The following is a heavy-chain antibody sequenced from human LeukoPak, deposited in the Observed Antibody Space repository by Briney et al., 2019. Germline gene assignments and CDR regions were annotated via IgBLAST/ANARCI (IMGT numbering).Heavy chain of an antibody. CDR1: GFTVRNTY. D-gene: IGHD6-13*01. V-gene: IGHV3-66*02. CDR2: IYSGGNT. J-gene: IGHJ3*02. CDR3: ARDSGSSHQDAFDI. Sequence: GGSLRLSCAASGFTVRNTYMTWVRQAPGKGLEWVSVIYSGGNTYYADSVKGRFTTSRDNSKNTLYLQMNSLRAEDTAVYYCARDSGSSHQDAFDIWGQGTMVTVSS.